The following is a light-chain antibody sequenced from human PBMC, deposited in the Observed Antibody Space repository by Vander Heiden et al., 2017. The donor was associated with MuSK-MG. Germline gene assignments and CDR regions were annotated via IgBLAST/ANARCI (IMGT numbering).Light chain of an antibody. V-gene: IGKV3-15*01. CDR2: GAS. Sequence: EVVLTQSPDTLSVSPGERAILSCRASQSISFNLAWYQQKPGQAPRLLIYGASTRANGIPDRFSGGGYGTDFTLTSSSRQYEDFAIYYWQQDNTWKTFGQGTKVDVK. CDR3: QQDNTWKT. J-gene: IGKJ1*01. CDR1: QSISFN.